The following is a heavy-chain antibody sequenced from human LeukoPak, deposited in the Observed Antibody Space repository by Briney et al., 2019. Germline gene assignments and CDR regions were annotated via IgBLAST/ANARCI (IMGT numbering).Heavy chain of an antibody. V-gene: IGHV3-33*06. CDR2: IWYDGNNK. J-gene: IGHJ4*02. CDR3: AKDSYGDYDKRGINYFHY. Sequence: PGRSLRLSCAASGFSFSSYGMHWVRQAPGKGLEWVAVIWYDGNNKYYADSVEGRFTISRDNSKNTLYLQMNSLRAEDTAVYYCAKDSYGDYDKRGINYFHYWGQGTLVTVSS. D-gene: IGHD4-17*01. CDR1: GFSFSSYG.